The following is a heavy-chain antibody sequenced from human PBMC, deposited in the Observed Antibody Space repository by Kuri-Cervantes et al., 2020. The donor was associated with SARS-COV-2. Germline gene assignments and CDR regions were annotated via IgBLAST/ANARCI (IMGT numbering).Heavy chain of an antibody. D-gene: IGHD2-2*02. CDR1: GFTFANSW. CDR3: AKGEYQLLYGGISGYYYGMDV. V-gene: IGHV3-15*07. J-gene: IGHJ6*02. CDR2: IKSSADGGTV. Sequence: GGSLRLSCATSGFTFANSWMNWVRQAPGKGLEWIGRIKSSADGGTVDYAVAVEGRFTISRDDSKNTLFLQMNGLRAEDTAVYYCAKGEYQLLYGGISGYYYGMDVWGQGATVTVSS.